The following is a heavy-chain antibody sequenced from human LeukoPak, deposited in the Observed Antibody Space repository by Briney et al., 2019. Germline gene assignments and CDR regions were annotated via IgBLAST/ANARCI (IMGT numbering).Heavy chain of an antibody. V-gene: IGHV3-53*01. D-gene: IGHD3-22*01. CDR3: ARGVCITMIVVVITLFDY. J-gene: IGHJ4*02. CDR2: IYSGGST. CDR1: GFTLSSNY. Sequence: GGSLRLSCAASGFTLSSNYMSWARTPPGKGLEGVSVIYSGGSTYYADSVKGRFTISRDNSKNTLYLQMNSLRAEDTAVYYCARGVCITMIVVVITLFDYWGQGTLVTVSS.